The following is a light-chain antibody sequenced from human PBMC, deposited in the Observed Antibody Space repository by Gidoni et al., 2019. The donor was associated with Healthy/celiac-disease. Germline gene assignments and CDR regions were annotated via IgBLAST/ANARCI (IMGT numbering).Light chain of an antibody. CDR3: QQYYSTPRT. CDR2: GAS. V-gene: IGKV4-1*01. J-gene: IGKJ1*01. Sequence: DIVMTQSPDSLAVSLGERATINCKSSKSVLYSSNNKNYLAWYQQKPGQPHKLLIYGASTRESGVPDRFSGRGSGTDFTLTISSRQAEDVAVYYCQQYYSTPRTFGQGTKVEIK. CDR1: KSVLYSSNNKNY.